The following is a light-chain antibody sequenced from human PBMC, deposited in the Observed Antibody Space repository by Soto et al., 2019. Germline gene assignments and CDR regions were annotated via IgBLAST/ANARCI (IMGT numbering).Light chain of an antibody. J-gene: IGLJ2*01. Sequence: QSALTQPPSVSGSPGQSVTISCTGTSSDVGNYNRVSWYQQPPGTVPKLIIYEVNNRPSGVPDRFSGSKSGNTASLTISGLQAEDEANYFCSLCTTSTTRVVFGGGTKVTVL. CDR1: SSDVGNYNR. CDR2: EVN. V-gene: IGLV2-18*01. CDR3: SLCTTSTTRVV.